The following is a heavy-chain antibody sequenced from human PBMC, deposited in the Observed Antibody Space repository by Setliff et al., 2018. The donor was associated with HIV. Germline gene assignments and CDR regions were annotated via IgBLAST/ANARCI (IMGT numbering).Heavy chain of an antibody. CDR3: ARPKERIAHGLEH. Sequence: RLSCIASGFSFRDYYMAWIRQTPGKGLEWISYIDDSGRIRDYAGSVKGRFTISRDNTKNSLYLLMDSLTVEDTAIYFCARPKERIAHGLEHWGQGAQVTVSS. D-gene: IGHD2-21*01. CDR1: GFSFRDYY. J-gene: IGHJ4*02. V-gene: IGHV3-11*01. CDR2: IDDSGRIR.